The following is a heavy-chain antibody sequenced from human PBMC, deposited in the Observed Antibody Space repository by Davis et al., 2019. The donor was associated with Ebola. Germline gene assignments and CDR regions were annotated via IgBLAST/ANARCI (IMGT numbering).Heavy chain of an antibody. D-gene: IGHD3-3*01. CDR2: IKADGSAK. J-gene: IGHJ6*02. Sequence: GESLKISCAASGFTFSSSWMTWVRQAPEKGLEWVATIKADGSAKYYVDSVKGRFTISRDNVKNSLYLQMNSLTADDTAVYYCVRDPGVLRFLEWSAYYNMDIWGQGTTVTVSS. V-gene: IGHV3-7*01. CDR1: GFTFSSSW. CDR3: VRDPGVLRFLEWSAYYNMDI.